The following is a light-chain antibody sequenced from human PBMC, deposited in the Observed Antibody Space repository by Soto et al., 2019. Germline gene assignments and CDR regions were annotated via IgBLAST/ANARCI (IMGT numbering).Light chain of an antibody. CDR3: QQYNKWPLT. J-gene: IGKJ1*01. CDR2: AVS. Sequence: EIRMTQSRGTLSASPGERATRTCRASQSVNSNLAWYQQKPGQAPRLLIYAVSTRATGIPARFSGSGSGTEFTLTISSLQSEDFAVYYCQQYNKWPLTFGQGTKVEIK. CDR1: QSVNSN. V-gene: IGKV3-15*01.